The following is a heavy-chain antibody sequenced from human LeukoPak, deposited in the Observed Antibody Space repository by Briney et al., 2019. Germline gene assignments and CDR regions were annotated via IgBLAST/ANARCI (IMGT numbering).Heavy chain of an antibody. D-gene: IGHD3-10*01. V-gene: IGHV4-61*02. CDR2: IYTSGST. Sequence: SETLSLTCTVSGGSISSSSYYWGWIRQPAGKGLEWIGRIYTSGSTNYNPSLKSRVTMSVDTSKNQFSLKLSSVTAADTAVYYCAREQGDWEGSGIYYYYYMDVWGKGTTVTISS. J-gene: IGHJ6*03. CDR1: GGSISSSSYY. CDR3: AREQGDWEGSGIYYYYYMDV.